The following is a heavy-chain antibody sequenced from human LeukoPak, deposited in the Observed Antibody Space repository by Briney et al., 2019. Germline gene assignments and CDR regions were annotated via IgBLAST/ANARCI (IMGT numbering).Heavy chain of an antibody. CDR2: XXSKANSYST. D-gene: IGHD3-22*01. Sequence: XGSAMXWVRPAAGNGXEXXXRXXSKANSYSTAYAAAVKVRFTISREESKNTGNLQMNSLKTEDTAVYYCTRPHYYDSSGYYYSDYWGQGTLVTVSS. V-gene: IGHV3-73*01. CDR3: TRPHYYDSSGYYYSDY. CDR1: XGSA. J-gene: IGHJ4*02.